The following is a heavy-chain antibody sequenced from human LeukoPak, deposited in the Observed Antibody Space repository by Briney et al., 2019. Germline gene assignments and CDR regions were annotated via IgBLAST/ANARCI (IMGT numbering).Heavy chain of an antibody. CDR2: IYHSGRA. CDR3: AGENDYGDYVGAFDI. D-gene: IGHD4-17*01. CDR1: GGSIGSRGHY. J-gene: IGHJ3*02. Sequence: SETLSLTCTVSGGSIGSRGHYWSWIRQHPTKGREWMGYIYHSGRAYYNPSLQSRLTISIDTSKNQFSLKLSSVTAADTAVYYCAGENDYGDYVGAFDIWGQGTMVTVSS. V-gene: IGHV4-31*03.